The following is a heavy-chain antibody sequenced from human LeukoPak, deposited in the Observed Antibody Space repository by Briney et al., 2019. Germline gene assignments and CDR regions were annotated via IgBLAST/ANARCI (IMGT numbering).Heavy chain of an antibody. CDR2: ISSSGSTI. CDR1: GFTFSSYE. Sequence: GGSLRLSCAASGFTFSSYEMNWVRQAPGKGLEWVSYISSSGSTIYYADSVKGRFTISRDNAKNSLYLQTNSLRAEDTAVYYCARVARYYDSSGYYPLYYYYGMDVWGQGTTVTVSS. J-gene: IGHJ6*02. V-gene: IGHV3-48*03. CDR3: ARVARYYDSSGYYPLYYYYGMDV. D-gene: IGHD3-22*01.